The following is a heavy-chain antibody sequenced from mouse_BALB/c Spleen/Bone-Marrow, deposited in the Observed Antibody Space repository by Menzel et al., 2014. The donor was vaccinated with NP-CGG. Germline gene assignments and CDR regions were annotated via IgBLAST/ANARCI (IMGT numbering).Heavy chain of an antibody. CDR1: GYTFTSYW. Sequence: QVQLQQPGAELAKPGASVKMSCKASGYTFTSYWMHWVKQRPGQGLEWIGYINPSTGYTEYNQKFKDKATLTADKSSSTAYMQLSSLTSEDSAVHYCARSVGYDGFSYWGQGTTLTVSS. D-gene: IGHD2-2*01. CDR3: ARSVGYDGFSY. CDR2: INPSTGYT. J-gene: IGHJ2*01. V-gene: IGHV1-7*01.